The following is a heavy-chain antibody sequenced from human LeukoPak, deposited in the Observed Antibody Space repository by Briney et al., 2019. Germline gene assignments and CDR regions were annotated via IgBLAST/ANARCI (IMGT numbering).Heavy chain of an antibody. D-gene: IGHD2-15*01. V-gene: IGHV1-69*13. CDR3: AREAAGHNYFDY. Sequence: SVKVSCKASGGTFSSYAISWVRQAPGQGLEWVGGIIPIFGTANYAQKFQGRVTITADESTSTAYMELSSLRSEDTAVYYCAREAAGHNYFDYWGQGTLVTVSS. CDR1: GGTFSSYA. J-gene: IGHJ4*02. CDR2: IIPIFGTA.